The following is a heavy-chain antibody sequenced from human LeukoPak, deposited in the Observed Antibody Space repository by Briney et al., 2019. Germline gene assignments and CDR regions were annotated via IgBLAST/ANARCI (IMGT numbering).Heavy chain of an antibody. Sequence: SGPTLVNPTQTLTLTCSFSGFSHSPTVVGVTWIRQPPGKALEWLALIYWDDDKRYSPSLESRLTITEDTSKNQVVLTMTNMDPVDTATYFCAHRPGRGIPAAHWGQGTLVTVSS. V-gene: IGHV2-5*02. D-gene: IGHD3-10*01. CDR2: IYWDDDK. J-gene: IGHJ4*02. CDR3: AHRPGRGIPAAH. CDR1: GFSHSPTVVG.